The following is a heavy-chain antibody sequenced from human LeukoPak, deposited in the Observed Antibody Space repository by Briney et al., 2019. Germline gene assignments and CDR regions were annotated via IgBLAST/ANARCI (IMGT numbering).Heavy chain of an antibody. CDR3: ARDGRSYSPLPMDV. CDR2: ISAYSGNT. Sequence: GASVKVSCKASGYTFTSYGISWVRQAPGQGLEWMGWISAYSGNTNYAQKLQGRVTMTTDTSTSTAYMELRSLRSDDTAVYYCARDGRSYSPLPMDVWGQGTTVTVSS. CDR1: GYTFTSYG. V-gene: IGHV1-18*01. J-gene: IGHJ6*02. D-gene: IGHD5-18*01.